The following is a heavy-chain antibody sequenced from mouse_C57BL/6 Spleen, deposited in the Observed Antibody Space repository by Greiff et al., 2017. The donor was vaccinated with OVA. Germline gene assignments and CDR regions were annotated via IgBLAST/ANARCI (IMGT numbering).Heavy chain of an antibody. J-gene: IGHJ4*01. D-gene: IGHD2-5*01. CDR2: IYPGDGDT. CDR1: GYAFSSSW. CDR3: ARAYYSNYDAMDY. V-gene: IGHV1-82*01. Sequence: QVQLQQPGPELVKPGASVKISCKASGYAFSSSWMNWVKQRPGKGLEWIGRIYPGDGDTNYNGKFKGKATLTADKDSSTAYMQLSSLTSEDSAVYVCARAYYSNYDAMDYWGQGTSVTVSS.